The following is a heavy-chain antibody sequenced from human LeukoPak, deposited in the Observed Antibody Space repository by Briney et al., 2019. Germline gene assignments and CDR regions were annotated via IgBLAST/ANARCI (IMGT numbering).Heavy chain of an antibody. J-gene: IGHJ4*02. V-gene: IGHV1-2*02. CDR1: GYTFTVYY. CDR2: INPNSGGT. D-gene: IGHD2-15*01. CDR3: AREDIVVVVAAIRLGFDY. Sequence: ASVKVSCKASGYTFTVYYMHWVRQAPGQGLEWMGWINPNSGGTNYAQKFQGRVTMTRDTSVSTAYMELSRLRSDDTAVYYCAREDIVVVVAAIRLGFDYWGQGTLVTVSS.